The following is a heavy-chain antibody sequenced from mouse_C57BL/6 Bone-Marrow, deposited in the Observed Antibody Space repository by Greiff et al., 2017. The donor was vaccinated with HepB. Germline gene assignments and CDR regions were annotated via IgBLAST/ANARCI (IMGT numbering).Heavy chain of an antibody. CDR3: ARHGNGDWYFDV. V-gene: IGHV5-17*01. CDR1: GFTFSDYG. J-gene: IGHJ1*03. Sequence: EVQLQQSGGGLVKPGGSLKLSCAASGFTFSDYGMHWVRQAPEKGLVWVAYISSGSSTIYYADTVKGRFTISRDNAKNTLFLQMTSLRSEDTAMYYCARHGNGDWYFDVWGTGTTVTVSS. CDR2: ISSGSSTI.